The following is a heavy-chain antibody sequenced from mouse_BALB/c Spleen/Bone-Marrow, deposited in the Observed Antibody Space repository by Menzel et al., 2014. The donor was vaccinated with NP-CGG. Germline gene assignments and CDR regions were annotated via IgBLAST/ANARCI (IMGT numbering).Heavy chain of an antibody. CDR2: IYPGDFNT. J-gene: IGHJ4*01. CDR3: ARKSQRAYDSMNY. CDR1: GYTFTSYY. V-gene: IGHV1S56*01. Sequence: QVQLQQSGPELVKPGASVRISCKASGYTFTSYYIYWVRQRPGQGLEWIGWIYPGDFNTKYNEKFKGKATLTADKSSSTAYMQLSSLTSEDSAVYFRARKSQRAYDSMNYWGQGTSVTVSS. D-gene: IGHD2-4*01.